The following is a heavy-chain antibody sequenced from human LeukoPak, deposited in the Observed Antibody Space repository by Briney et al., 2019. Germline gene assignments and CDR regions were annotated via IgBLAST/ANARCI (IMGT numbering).Heavy chain of an antibody. Sequence: GGSLRLSCAASGFTFSYYSMNWVRQAPGKGLEWISYSNTDGTISYADSVKGRFTISRDNSKNTLYLQMNSLRAEDTSVYYCARPLGYYYDSTGAFDIWGQGTMVTVSS. V-gene: IGHV3-48*01. D-gene: IGHD3-22*01. CDR1: GFTFSYYS. CDR3: ARPLGYYYDSTGAFDI. CDR2: SNTDGTI. J-gene: IGHJ3*02.